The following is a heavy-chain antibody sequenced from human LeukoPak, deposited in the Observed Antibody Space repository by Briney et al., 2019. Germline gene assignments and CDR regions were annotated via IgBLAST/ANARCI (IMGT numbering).Heavy chain of an antibody. V-gene: IGHV4-39*07. CDR1: GGSISSSSYY. CDR2: INHSGST. J-gene: IGHJ4*02. CDR3: ASRGITMVRGRQDY. Sequence: SETLSLTCTVSGGSISSSSYYWGWIRQPPGKGLEWIGEINHSGSTNYNPSLKSRVTISVDTSKNQFSLKLSSVTAADTAVYYCASRGITMVRGRQDYWGQGTLVTVSS. D-gene: IGHD3-10*01.